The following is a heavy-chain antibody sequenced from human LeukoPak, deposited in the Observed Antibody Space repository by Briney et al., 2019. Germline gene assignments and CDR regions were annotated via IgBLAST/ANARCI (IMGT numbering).Heavy chain of an antibody. CDR1: GFTFTTSV. D-gene: IGHD1-26*01. V-gene: IGHV3-23*01. Sequence: GASMRLSCAAYGFTFTTSVMTWVRQAAGKGLEWVSAISESDGSTFYADSVKGQFTVSRDNSQNTLYLEMNSLTAEDTAVYFCAKRSPAYYFDYWGQGILVTVSS. CDR2: ISESDGST. CDR3: AKRSPAYYFDY. J-gene: IGHJ4*02.